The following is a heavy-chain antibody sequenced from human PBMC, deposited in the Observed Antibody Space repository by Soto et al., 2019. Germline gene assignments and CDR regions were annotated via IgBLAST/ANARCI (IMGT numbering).Heavy chain of an antibody. D-gene: IGHD1-26*01. CDR3: AKSGSYSYFEF. CDR2: ISPSGDNT. Sequence: EVQLLESGGGLVQPGGSLRISCAASGFTFSSYAMNWVRQAPGKGLEWVSAISPSGDNTYYADSVKGRFTISRDNSKNTLYLQMNSVRAEDTAVYYCAKSGSYSYFEFWGPGTLVTGSS. V-gene: IGHV3-23*01. J-gene: IGHJ4*02. CDR1: GFTFSSYA.